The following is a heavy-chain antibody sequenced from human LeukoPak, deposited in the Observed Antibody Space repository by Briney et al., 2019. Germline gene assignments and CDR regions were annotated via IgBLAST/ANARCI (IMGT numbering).Heavy chain of an antibody. CDR3: ARAPRKLWSRRTTPLGNYFDY. V-gene: IGHV4-59*12. CDR1: GGSISSYY. J-gene: IGHJ4*02. Sequence: SETLSLTCTVSGGSISSYYWSWIRQPPGKGLEWIGYIYHSGSTYYNPSLKSRVTISVDRSKNQFSLKLSSVTAADTAVYYCARAPRKLWSRRTTPLGNYFDYWGQGTLVTVSS. CDR2: IYHSGST. D-gene: IGHD3-3*01.